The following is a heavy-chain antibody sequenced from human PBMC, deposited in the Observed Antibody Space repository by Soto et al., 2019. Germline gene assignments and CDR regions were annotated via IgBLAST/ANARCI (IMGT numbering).Heavy chain of an antibody. CDR1: GFTFKTYN. J-gene: IGHJ4*02. CDR3: ARDPSPDSSGWYYFDY. CDR2: IGTSGTPV. V-gene: IGHV3-48*02. Sequence: GGSLRLSCAAPGFTFKTYNMNWVRQAPGKGLEWVSYIGTSGTPVYYADSVKGRFTISRDNAKNSLFLQMHSLRDEDTALYFCARDPSPDSSGWYYFDYWGKGTLVTVSS. D-gene: IGHD6-19*01.